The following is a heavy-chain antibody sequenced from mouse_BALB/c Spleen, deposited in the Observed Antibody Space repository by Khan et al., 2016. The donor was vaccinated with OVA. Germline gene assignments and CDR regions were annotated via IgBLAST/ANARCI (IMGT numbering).Heavy chain of an antibody. V-gene: IGHV1-69*01. Sequence: QVQLKQSGAELVMPGASVKMSCKASGYTFTDYWMHWVKQRPGQGLEWIGAIDISDNYTRYNQKFKGKATLTVDASSSTAYMQLSSLTTEDSAFYSCASLSVDAMDYWGQGTSVTVSS. CDR3: ASLSVDAMDY. CDR1: GYTFTDYW. D-gene: IGHD2-3*01. CDR2: IDISDNYT. J-gene: IGHJ4*01.